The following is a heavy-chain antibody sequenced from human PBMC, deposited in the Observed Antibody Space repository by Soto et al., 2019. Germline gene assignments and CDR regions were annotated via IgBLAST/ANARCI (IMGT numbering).Heavy chain of an antibody. CDR3: ARDPAPRAHADY. V-gene: IGHV1-46*01. CDR1: GYTFTIYY. CDR2: INPSGGST. Sequence: ASVKVSCKASGYTFTIYYMHWVRQAPGQGLEWMGIINPSGGSTSYAQKFQGRVTMTRDTSTSTVYMELSSLRSEDTAVYYCARDPAPRAHADYWGQGTLVTVSS. J-gene: IGHJ4*02.